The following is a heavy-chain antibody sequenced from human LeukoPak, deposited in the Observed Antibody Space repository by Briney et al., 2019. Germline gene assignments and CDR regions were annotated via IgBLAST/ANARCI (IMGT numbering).Heavy chain of an antibody. Sequence: GGSLRLSCAASGFTFDDYTMHWVRQAPGKGLEWVSLISWDGGSTYYADSVKGRFTISRDNSKNSLYLQMNSLRTEDTALYYCAKDKRIAAAGIRRYYYYMDVWGKGTTVTVSS. J-gene: IGHJ6*03. CDR3: AKDKRIAAAGIRRYYYYMDV. D-gene: IGHD6-13*01. V-gene: IGHV3-43*01. CDR2: ISWDGGST. CDR1: GFTFDDYT.